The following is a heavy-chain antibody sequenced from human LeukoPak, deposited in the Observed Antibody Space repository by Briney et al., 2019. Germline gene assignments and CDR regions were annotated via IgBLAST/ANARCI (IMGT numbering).Heavy chain of an antibody. V-gene: IGHV4-61*02. D-gene: IGHD5-18*01. J-gene: IGHJ4*02. CDR1: GGSISSGSYY. CDR3: ARLRLWFDY. Sequence: SETLPLTCTVSGGSISSGSYYWSWIRQPAGKGLEWIGRIYTSGSTNYNPSLKSRVTISVDTSKNQFSLKLSSVTAADTAVYYCARLRLWFDYWGQGTLVTVSS. CDR2: IYTSGST.